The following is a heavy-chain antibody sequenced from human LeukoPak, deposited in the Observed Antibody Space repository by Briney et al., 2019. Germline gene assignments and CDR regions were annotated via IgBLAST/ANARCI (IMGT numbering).Heavy chain of an antibody. CDR1: GFTFSNYA. CDR2: IHIAGGT. V-gene: IGHV3-23*01. Sequence: GASLRLSCAASGFTFSNYAMSWVRQAPGKGLEWVSFIHIAGGTYYADSVRGRFTISRDNPRNTLYLQTNSLRLEDTAVYYCAKDLRPDGAYDLDTWGQGALVTVSS. D-gene: IGHD5-12*01. CDR3: AKDLRPDGAYDLDT. J-gene: IGHJ4*02.